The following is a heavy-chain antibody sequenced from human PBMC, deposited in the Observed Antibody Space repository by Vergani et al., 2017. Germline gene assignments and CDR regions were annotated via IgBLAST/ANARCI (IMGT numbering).Heavy chain of an antibody. CDR3: ARDKRRFGGNYYYXMDV. D-gene: IGHD3-10*01. CDR2: ISYDGSNK. CDR1: GFTFSSYA. J-gene: IGHJ6*03. V-gene: IGHV3-30*01. Sequence: QVQLVVSGGGVVQPGRSLRLSCAASGFTFSSYAMHWVRQAPGKGLEWVAVISYDGSNKYYADSVKGRFTISRDNSKNTLYLQMNSLRAEDTAVYYCARDKRRFGGNYYYXMDVWGKGTTVTVSS.